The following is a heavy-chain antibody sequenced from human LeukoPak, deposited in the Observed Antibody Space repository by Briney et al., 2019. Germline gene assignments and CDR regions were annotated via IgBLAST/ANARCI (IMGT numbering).Heavy chain of an antibody. Sequence: GASVKVSCKASGYTFTSYAMHWVRQAPGQRREWMGWINAGNGNTKYSQKFQGRVTITRDTSASTAYMELSSLRSEDTAVYYCASAGWDRVRRVTTEYFQHWGQGTLVTASS. J-gene: IGHJ1*01. CDR1: GYTFTSYA. D-gene: IGHD3-10*01. V-gene: IGHV1-3*01. CDR2: INAGNGNT. CDR3: ASAGWDRVRRVTTEYFQH.